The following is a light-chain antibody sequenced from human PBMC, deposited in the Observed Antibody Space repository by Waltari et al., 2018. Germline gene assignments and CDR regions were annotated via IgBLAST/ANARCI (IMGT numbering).Light chain of an antibody. Sequence: DIVMIQSPDSLAVSLGERATLNCKSSQSLLYRSNNKKYLAWYQQKPGQPPKLLIYWASTRESGVPDRFSGSGSGTAFTLTISSLQAEDVAVYYCQQYYSTPYTFGQGTKLEIK. CDR1: QSLLYRSNNKKY. CDR3: QQYYSTPYT. J-gene: IGKJ2*01. CDR2: WAS. V-gene: IGKV4-1*01.